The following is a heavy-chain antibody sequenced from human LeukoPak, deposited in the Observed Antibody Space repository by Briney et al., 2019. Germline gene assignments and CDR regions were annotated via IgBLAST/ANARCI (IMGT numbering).Heavy chain of an antibody. CDR2: IYYRGST. J-gene: IGHJ5*02. V-gene: IGHV4-31*03. CDR3: ARDVVVPALAIFGVANNWFDP. CDR1: GGSISSGGYY. D-gene: IGHD2-2*01. Sequence: SETLSLTCTVSGGSISSGGYYWSWIRQPPGKGLEWIGYIYYRGSTYYNPSLKSRVTISVDTSKNQFSLKLSSVTAADTAVYYCARDVVVPALAIFGVANNWFDPWGQGTLVTVSS.